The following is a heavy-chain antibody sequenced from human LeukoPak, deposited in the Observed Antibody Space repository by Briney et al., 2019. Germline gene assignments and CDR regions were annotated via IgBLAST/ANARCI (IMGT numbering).Heavy chain of an antibody. CDR2: IRHHGMNE. J-gene: IGHJ4*02. CDR1: GFTFSSYG. V-gene: IGHV3-30*02. Sequence: GGSLRLSCAASGFTFSSYGMHWVRQTPTKGLEWVAFIRHHGMNESYVDSVKGRFTISRDNSKHTLYLQMNSLRVEDTAVYYCAKDRRDYGDYGLDYWGQGTLVTVSP. CDR3: AKDRRDYGDYGLDY. D-gene: IGHD4-17*01.